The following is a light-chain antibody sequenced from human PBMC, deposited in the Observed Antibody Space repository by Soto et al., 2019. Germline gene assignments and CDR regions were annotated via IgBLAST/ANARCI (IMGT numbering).Light chain of an antibody. CDR1: QSVSSN. J-gene: IGKJ1*01. CDR2: DAS. Sequence: IVLPQSPATLSLSPGERATLSCNASQSVSSNLAWYQKKPGQAPRLLLYDASNRATGIPARFSGSGSGTDLTLTISSLETEDFAVYYCQQRSNWPPWTFGQGTKVDI. V-gene: IGKV3-11*01. CDR3: QQRSNWPPWT.